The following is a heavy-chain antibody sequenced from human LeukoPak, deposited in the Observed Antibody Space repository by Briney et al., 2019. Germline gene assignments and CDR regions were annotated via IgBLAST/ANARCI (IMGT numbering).Heavy chain of an antibody. Sequence: GGSLRLSCAASEFTFSSYWMTWVRQAPGKGLEWVAVIWYDGSNKYYADSVKGRFTISRDNSKNTLYLQMNSLRAEGTAVYYCARDYCTGGSCYFDYWGQGTLVTVSS. CDR1: EFTFSSYW. CDR2: IWYDGSNK. V-gene: IGHV3-33*08. J-gene: IGHJ4*02. D-gene: IGHD2-15*01. CDR3: ARDYCTGGSCYFDY.